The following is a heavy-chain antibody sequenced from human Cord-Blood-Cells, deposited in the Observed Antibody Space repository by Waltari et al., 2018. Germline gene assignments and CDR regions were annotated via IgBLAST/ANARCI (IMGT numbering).Heavy chain of an antibody. CDR3: AREVTGDYFDY. CDR1: GGSISSYY. CDR2: IYYSGST. J-gene: IGHJ4*02. Sequence: QVQLQESGPGLVKPSETLSLTCTVSGGSISSYYWSWIRQPPGKGLEWIGYIYYSGSTNYIPALKSRVTISVDTSKNQFSLKLSSVTAADTAVYYCAREVTGDYFDYWGQGTLVTVSS. V-gene: IGHV4-59*01. D-gene: IGHD7-27*01.